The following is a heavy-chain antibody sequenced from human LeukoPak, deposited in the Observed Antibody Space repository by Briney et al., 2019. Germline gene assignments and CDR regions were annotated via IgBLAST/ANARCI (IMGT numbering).Heavy chain of an antibody. CDR2: IYSSSGST. V-gene: IGHV4-61*02. J-gene: IGHJ5*02. CDR3: ARGLFKSRYFDSHWFDP. CDR1: GGSISSGSYY. D-gene: IGHD3-9*01. Sequence: SETLSLTCTVSGGSISSGSYYWSWIRQPAGKGLEWIGRIYSSSGSTNYNPSLKSRVTISVDTSKNQFSLKLSSVTAADTARYYCARGLFKSRYFDSHWFDPWGQGTLVIVSS.